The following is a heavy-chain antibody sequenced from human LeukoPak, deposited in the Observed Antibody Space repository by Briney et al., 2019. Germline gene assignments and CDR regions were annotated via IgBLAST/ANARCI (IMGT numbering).Heavy chain of an antibody. D-gene: IGHD5-18*01. J-gene: IGHJ6*03. CDR3: ARDRLRGYSYGYPYYYYMDV. CDR1: GGSISSYY. CDR2: IYTSGST. Sequence: SETLSLTCTVSGGSISSYYWSWIRQPAGKGLEWIGRIYTSGSTNYNPSLKSRVTMSVDTSKNQFSLKLSSVTAADTAVYYCARDRLRGYSYGYPYYYYMDVWGKGTTVTVSS. V-gene: IGHV4-4*07.